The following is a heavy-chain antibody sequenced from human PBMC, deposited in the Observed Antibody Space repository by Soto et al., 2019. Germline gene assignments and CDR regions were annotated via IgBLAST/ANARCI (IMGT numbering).Heavy chain of an antibody. Sequence: GGSLRLSCAASGFTFSSYDMHWVRQATGKGLEWVSAIGTAGDTYYPGSVKGRFTISRENAKNSLYLQMNSLRAGDTDVYYCARGKELRYFDWLSSNWYFDLWGRGTLVTVSS. CDR1: GFTFSSYD. CDR2: IGTAGDT. J-gene: IGHJ2*01. D-gene: IGHD3-9*01. V-gene: IGHV3-13*01. CDR3: ARGKELRYFDWLSSNWYFDL.